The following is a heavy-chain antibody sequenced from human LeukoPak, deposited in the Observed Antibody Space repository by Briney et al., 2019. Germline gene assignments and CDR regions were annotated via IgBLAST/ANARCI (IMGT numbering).Heavy chain of an antibody. J-gene: IGHJ4*02. CDR1: GFTFSSYE. Sequence: GGSLRLSCAASGFTFSSYEMNWIRQAPGKGLEWVSYICSSSSKTKYADSVKGRFTISRDNARNPLFLQMNSLRVEDTAVYYCARVPISRCSSGACFPTLDNWGQGTLVTVSS. V-gene: IGHV3-48*03. CDR2: ICSSSSKT. D-gene: IGHD2-15*01. CDR3: ARVPISRCSSGACFPTLDN.